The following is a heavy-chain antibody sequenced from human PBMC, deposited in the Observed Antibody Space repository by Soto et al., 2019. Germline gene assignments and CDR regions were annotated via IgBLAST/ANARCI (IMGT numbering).Heavy chain of an antibody. Sequence: SETLSLTGTVSGGSISSYYWSWIRQPPGKGLEWSGYIYYSWSTNYNPSLKMRVTISVYTSKNQFSLKLSSVTAADTAVYYCARAPDFWSGYSNCFDPWRKRTMVTVSS. CDR1: GGSISSYY. D-gene: IGHD3-3*01. CDR2: IYYSWST. J-gene: IGHJ5*02. CDR3: ARAPDFWSGYSNCFDP. V-gene: IGHV4-59*01.